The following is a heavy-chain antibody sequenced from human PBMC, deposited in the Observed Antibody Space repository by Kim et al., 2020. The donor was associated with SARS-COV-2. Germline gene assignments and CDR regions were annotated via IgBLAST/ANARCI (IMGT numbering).Heavy chain of an antibody. CDR1: GGSISSSGYY. CDR2: MYHSGST. J-gene: IGHJ5*02. Sequence: SETLSLTCTVSGGSISSSGYYWGWIRQPPGKGLEWIGGMYHSGSTYYSPSLKSRATISVDTSKNQFSLKLTSVTAADTAMYYCARQATAVSKGWVDPWG. D-gene: IGHD2-2*01. V-gene: IGHV4-39*01. CDR3: ARQATAVSKGWVDP.